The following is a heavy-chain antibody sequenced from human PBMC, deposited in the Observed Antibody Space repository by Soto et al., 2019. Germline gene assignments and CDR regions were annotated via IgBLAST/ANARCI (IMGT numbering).Heavy chain of an antibody. CDR3: ARGWGYDNNDYYYAY. CDR2: IIPIFGTA. J-gene: IGHJ4*02. D-gene: IGHD3-22*01. V-gene: IGHV1-69*01. Sequence: QVQLVQSGAEVRKPGSSVKVSCKASGGTFSRHGISWVRQAPGQGLEWMGGIIPIFGTANHVQKFQGRVTITADESTSKAYMELSSLRSEDTAVYYCARGWGYDNNDYYYAYWGQGTLVIVSS. CDR1: GGTFSRHG.